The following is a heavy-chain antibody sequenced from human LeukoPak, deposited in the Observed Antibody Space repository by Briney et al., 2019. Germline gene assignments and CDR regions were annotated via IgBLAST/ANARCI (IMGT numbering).Heavy chain of an antibody. Sequence: SETLSLTCTVSGGSISTSNYFWGWIRQPPGKGLEYIGSIFHSGYTFYDPSLKSRLTLSVDTSKNQFSLRLSSVTAADTAVYYCARETEKQWQYWGQGTMVTVSS. J-gene: IGHJ3*01. CDR1: GGSISTSNYF. D-gene: IGHD6-19*01. CDR3: ARETEKQWQY. CDR2: IFHSGYT. V-gene: IGHV4-39*07.